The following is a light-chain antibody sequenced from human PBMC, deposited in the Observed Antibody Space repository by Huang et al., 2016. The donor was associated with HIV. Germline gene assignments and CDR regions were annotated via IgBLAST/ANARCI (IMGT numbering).Light chain of an antibody. CDR1: QVISNY. Sequence: DIQMTQSPSSLSASVGDRVTITCRASQVISNYLAWYQQKPGKVPKLLIYAASTLQSGVPSRVSGSGSGTDFTLTISSLQPEDVATYYCQKYNSAPRVWTFGQGTKVEIK. J-gene: IGKJ1*01. V-gene: IGKV1-27*01. CDR3: QKYNSAPRVWT. CDR2: AAS.